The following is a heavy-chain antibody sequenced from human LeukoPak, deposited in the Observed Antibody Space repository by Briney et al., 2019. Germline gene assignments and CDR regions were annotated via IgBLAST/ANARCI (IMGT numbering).Heavy chain of an antibody. J-gene: IGHJ6*02. CDR3: VRGLTVGATGDFYGMDV. D-gene: IGHD1-26*01. CDR1: GFTFSSFG. CDR2: ISTNGGST. Sequence: PPGGSLRLSCSASGFTFSSFGMHWVRQAPGKGLEYVSDISTNGGSTYYTDSVKGRFTISRDNSKNTLYLQMSSLRAEDTALYYWVRGLTVGATGDFYGMDVWGQGTMVTVSS. V-gene: IGHV3-64D*06.